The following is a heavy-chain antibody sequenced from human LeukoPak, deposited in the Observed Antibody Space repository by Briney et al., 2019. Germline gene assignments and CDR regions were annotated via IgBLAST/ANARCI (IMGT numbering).Heavy chain of an antibody. CDR2: IIPILGIA. V-gene: IGHV1-69*04. CDR1: GGTFSSYA. CDR3: AGIAAAGEVYYYYYGMDV. D-gene: IGHD6-13*01. Sequence: ASVKVSCKASGGTFSSYAISWVRQAPGQGLEWMGRIIPILGIANYAQKFQGRVTITADKSTSTAYMELSSLRSEDTAVYYCAGIAAAGEVYYYYYGMDVWGQGTTVTVSS. J-gene: IGHJ6*02.